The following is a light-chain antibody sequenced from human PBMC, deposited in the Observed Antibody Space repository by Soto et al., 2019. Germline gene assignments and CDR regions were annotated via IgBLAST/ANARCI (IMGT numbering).Light chain of an antibody. J-gene: IGKJ2*01. CDR1: QSVSSSF. CDR2: GAS. V-gene: IGKV3-20*01. Sequence: EIVLTQSPGTLSLSPGERATLSCRASQSVSSSFLAWYQQKPGQAPRLLIYGASSRATGIPDRFSGSGSGTDFTLTISRLEPEEFAVYYCQQYGSAPLTFGRGTKLGIK. CDR3: QQYGSAPLT.